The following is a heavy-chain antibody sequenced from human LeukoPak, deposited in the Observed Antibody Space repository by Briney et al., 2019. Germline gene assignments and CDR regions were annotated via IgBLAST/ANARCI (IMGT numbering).Heavy chain of an antibody. D-gene: IGHD3-9*01. CDR1: GYTLTELS. J-gene: IGHJ4*02. V-gene: IGHV1-24*01. Sequence: ASVKVSCKVSGYTLTELSMHWVRQAPGKGLEWMGGFDPEDGETIYAQKFQGRVTMTEDTSTDTAYMELSSLRSEDTAVYYCATGANILTGYYFDYWGQGTLVTDSS. CDR3: ATGANILTGYYFDY. CDR2: FDPEDGET.